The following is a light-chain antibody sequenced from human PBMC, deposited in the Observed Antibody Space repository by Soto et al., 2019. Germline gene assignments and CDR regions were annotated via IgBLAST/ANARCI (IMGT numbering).Light chain of an antibody. CDR3: QSYDSSLSVVV. CDR1: SSNIGAGYD. J-gene: IGLJ2*01. V-gene: IGLV1-40*01. Sequence: QSVLTQPPSVSGAPGQRVTISCTGSSSNIGAGYDVHWYQQFPGTAPKLLIFGNSNRPSGVPDRSSGSKSGTSASLAITGLQAEDEADYYCQSYDSSLSVVVFGGGTKVTVL. CDR2: GNS.